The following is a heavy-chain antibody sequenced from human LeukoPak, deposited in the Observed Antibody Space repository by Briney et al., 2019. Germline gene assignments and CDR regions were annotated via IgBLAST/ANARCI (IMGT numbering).Heavy chain of an antibody. CDR2: XXSSSSYI. D-gene: IGHD2-21*01. J-gene: IGHJ6*02. Sequence: PGGSLRLSCAASGFTFSSYXXXXXRQAPGEGLEXXXXXXSSSSYIYYADSVKGXFTISRDNAKNSLYLQVNSLRAEDTAVYYCARDCGGAPQGDYGMDVWGQGTTVTVSS. CDR3: ARDCGGAPQGDYGMDV. CDR1: GFTFSSYX. V-gene: IGHV3-21*01.